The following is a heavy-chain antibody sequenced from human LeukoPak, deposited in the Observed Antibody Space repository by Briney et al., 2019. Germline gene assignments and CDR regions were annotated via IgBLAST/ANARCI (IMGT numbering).Heavy chain of an antibody. V-gene: IGHV1-18*04. J-gene: IGHJ3*02. D-gene: IGHD5-18*01. CDR3: ARDVKVQLWLPGAFDI. CDR1: GYTFTSYG. Sequence: SVKVSCKASGYTFTSYGISWVRQAPGQGLEWMGWISAYNGNTNYAQKLQGRVTMTTDTSTSTAYMELRSLRSDDTAVYYCARDVKVQLWLPGAFDIWGQGTMVTVSS. CDR2: ISAYNGNT.